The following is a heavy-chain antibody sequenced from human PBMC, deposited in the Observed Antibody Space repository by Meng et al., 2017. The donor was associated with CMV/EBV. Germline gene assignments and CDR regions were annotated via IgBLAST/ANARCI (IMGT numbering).Heavy chain of an antibody. J-gene: IGHJ4*02. V-gene: IGHV3-74*01. CDR1: GFTFSDYW. CDR2: INTDGGNT. D-gene: IGHD4-17*01. CDR3: ARGLYGPDY. Sequence: GESLKISCAASGFTFSDYWMHWVRQAPGKGLVCVSRINTDGGNTVYADSVKGRFTLSRDNAKNTLYLQMNSLRAEDTAVYYCARGLYGPDYWGQGTLVTVSS.